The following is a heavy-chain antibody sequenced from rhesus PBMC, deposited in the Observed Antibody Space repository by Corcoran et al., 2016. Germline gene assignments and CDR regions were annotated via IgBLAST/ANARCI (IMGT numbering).Heavy chain of an antibody. CDR1: GDSISSWNW. CDR3: GRHPYPFGGLDS. V-gene: IGHV4-65*02. Sequence: QVQLQESGPGLVKPSETLSLTCAVSGDSISSWNWWSWIRQSPGKGLEWIGNVGASSCDNFSNPSLKSRVTISKDTSKNQFSLKMTSVTAADTAVYYCGRHPYPFGGLDSWGQGVVVTVSS. J-gene: IGHJ6*01. CDR2: VGASSCDN.